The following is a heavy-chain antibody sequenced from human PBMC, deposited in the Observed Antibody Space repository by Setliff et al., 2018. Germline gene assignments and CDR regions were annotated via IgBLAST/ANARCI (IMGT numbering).Heavy chain of an antibody. CDR3: ARHHRGVIISWFDP. J-gene: IGHJ5*02. Sequence: PSETLSLTCTVSGGSISSSSYYWGWIRQPPGKGLEWIGSIYYSGSTYYNPSLKSRVTISVDTSKNRFSLKLSSVTAADTAVYYCARHHRGVIISWFDPWGQGTLVTVSS. V-gene: IGHV4-39*01. CDR1: GGSISSSSYY. D-gene: IGHD3-10*01. CDR2: IYYSGST.